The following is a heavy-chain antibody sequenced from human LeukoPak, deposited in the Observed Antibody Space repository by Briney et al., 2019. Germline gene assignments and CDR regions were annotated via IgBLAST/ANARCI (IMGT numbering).Heavy chain of an antibody. CDR1: GFTFGDYT. CDR3: TRGYSCGHSVYFDY. J-gene: IGHJ4*02. Sequence: PGRSLRLSCATSGFTFGDYTLSWVRQAPGKGLEWVGFIRSKAYGVTTEYAASVKGRFTFSRDDSKSIAYLQMNSLKTEDTAVYYCTRGYSCGHSVYFDYWGQGTLVTVSS. V-gene: IGHV3-49*04. CDR2: IRSKAYGVTT. D-gene: IGHD5-18*01.